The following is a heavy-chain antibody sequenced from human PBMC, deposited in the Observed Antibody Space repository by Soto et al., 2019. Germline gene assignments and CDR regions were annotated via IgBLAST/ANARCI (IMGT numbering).Heavy chain of an antibody. D-gene: IGHD3-10*01. CDR1: GFTFSSYS. CDR2: ISSSSSTI. J-gene: IGHJ6*02. CDR3: ARDWYYYGSGSHPPYYYGMDV. Sequence: PGGSLRLSCAASGFTFSSYSMNWVRQAPGKGLEWVSYISSSSSTIYYADSVKGRFTISRDNAKNSLYLQMNSLRDEDTAVYYCARDWYYYGSGSHPPYYYGMDVWGQGTTVTVSS. V-gene: IGHV3-48*02.